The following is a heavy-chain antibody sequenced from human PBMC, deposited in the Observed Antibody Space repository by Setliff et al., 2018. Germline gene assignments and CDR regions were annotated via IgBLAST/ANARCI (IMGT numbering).Heavy chain of an antibody. Sequence: GESLKISCAASGFTFSTYRMHWVRQAPGKGLEWVAVIWYDGGNKYHADSVKGRFTISRDNSKNTLYLQMNSLRPEDTAVYYCARTCSGSGCYAGLESWGQGTPVTVSS. CDR3: ARTCSGSGCYAGLES. D-gene: IGHD2-15*01. CDR1: GFTFSTYR. J-gene: IGHJ4*02. V-gene: IGHV3-33*08. CDR2: IWYDGGNK.